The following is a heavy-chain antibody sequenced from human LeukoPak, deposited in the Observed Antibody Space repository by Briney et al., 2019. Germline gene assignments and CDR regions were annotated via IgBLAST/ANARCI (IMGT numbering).Heavy chain of an antibody. CDR2: IWYDGSNK. J-gene: IGHJ4*02. Sequence: GGSLRLSCAASGLTFSSYGMHWVRQAPGKGLEWVALIWYDGSNKYYADSVKGRFTISRDNSKNTLSLQMNSLRAEDTAVYYCARGSHSGYDYINYWGQGTLVTVSS. CDR1: GLTFSSYG. D-gene: IGHD5-12*01. CDR3: ARGSHSGYDYINY. V-gene: IGHV3-33*01.